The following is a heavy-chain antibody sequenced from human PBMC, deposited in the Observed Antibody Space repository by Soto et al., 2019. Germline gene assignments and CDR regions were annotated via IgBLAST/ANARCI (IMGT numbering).Heavy chain of an antibody. CDR3: ARVTYCSGGSCEAEPFDY. Sequence: GGSPRLSCAASGFTFSSYWMSWVRQAPGKGLEWVANIKQDGSEKYYVDSVKGRFTISRDNAKNSLYLQMNSLRAEDTAVYYCARVTYCSGGSCEAEPFDYWGQGTLVTVSS. CDR1: GFTFSSYW. D-gene: IGHD2-15*01. CDR2: IKQDGSEK. V-gene: IGHV3-7*01. J-gene: IGHJ4*02.